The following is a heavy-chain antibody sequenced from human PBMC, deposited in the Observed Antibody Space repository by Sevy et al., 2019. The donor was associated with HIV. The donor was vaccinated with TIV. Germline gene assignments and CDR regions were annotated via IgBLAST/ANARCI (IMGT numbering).Heavy chain of an antibody. D-gene: IGHD1-26*01. V-gene: IGHV3-30*18. CDR2: ISYDGSNK. J-gene: IGHJ1*01. CDR1: GFTFSSYG. Sequence: GGSLRLSCAASGFTFSSYGMHWVRQAPGKGLEGGAVISYDGSNKYIEDSVKGRFTISRDNSKNTLYLQMNSLRAEDTAVYYCAKGTKVGATTSEYFQHWGQGTLVTVSS. CDR3: AKGTKVGATTSEYFQH.